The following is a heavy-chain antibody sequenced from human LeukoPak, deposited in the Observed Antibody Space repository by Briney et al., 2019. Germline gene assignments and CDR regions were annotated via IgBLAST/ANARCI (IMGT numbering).Heavy chain of an antibody. CDR2: IYYSGST. V-gene: IGHV4-59*04. Sequence: SETLSLTCTVPGGSISSFYWSWIRQPPGKGLEWIGYIYYSGSTYYNPSLKSRVTISVDTSKNQFSLKLSSVTAADTAVYYCASAGGYDLDYYYYYMDVWGKGTTVTVSS. CDR1: GGSISSFY. J-gene: IGHJ6*03. CDR3: ASAGGYDLDYYYYYMDV. D-gene: IGHD5-12*01.